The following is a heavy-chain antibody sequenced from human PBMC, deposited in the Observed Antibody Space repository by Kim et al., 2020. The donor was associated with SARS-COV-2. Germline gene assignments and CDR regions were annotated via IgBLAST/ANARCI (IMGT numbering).Heavy chain of an antibody. CDR2: INPNSGGT. Sequence: ASVKVSCKASGYTFTGYYMHWVRQAPGQGLEWMGWINPNSGGTNYAQKFQGRVTMTRDTSISTAYMELSRLRSDDTAVYYCAREASGSYYGAFDIWGQGTMVTVSS. J-gene: IGHJ3*02. V-gene: IGHV1-2*02. CDR3: AREASGSYYGAFDI. CDR1: GYTFTGYY. D-gene: IGHD1-26*01.